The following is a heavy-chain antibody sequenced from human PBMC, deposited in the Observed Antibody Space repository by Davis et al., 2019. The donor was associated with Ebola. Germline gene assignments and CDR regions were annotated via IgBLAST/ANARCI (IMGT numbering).Heavy chain of an antibody. CDR3: ARDWGMVRSAGWFDP. Sequence: PGGSLRLSCAASGFTFSSYGMHWVRQAPGKGLEWVAVISYDGSNKYYADSVKGRFTISRDNSKNTLYLQMNSLRAEDTAVYYCARDWGMVRSAGWFDPWGQGTLVTVSS. CDR1: GFTFSSYG. V-gene: IGHV3-30*19. CDR2: ISYDGSNK. J-gene: IGHJ5*02. D-gene: IGHD3-10*01.